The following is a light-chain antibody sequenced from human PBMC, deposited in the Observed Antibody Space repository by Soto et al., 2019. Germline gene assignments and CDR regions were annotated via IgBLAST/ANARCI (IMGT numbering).Light chain of an antibody. CDR3: QQYNSYT. V-gene: IGKV1-5*01. J-gene: IGKJ2*01. CDR2: DAS. Sequence: IRMTQSPSSFSASTGDRVTITCRASQSISSWLAWYQQKPGKAPKLLIYDASSLESGVPSRFSGSGSGTEFTLTISSLQPDDFATYYCQQYNSYTFGQGTKVDIK. CDR1: QSISSW.